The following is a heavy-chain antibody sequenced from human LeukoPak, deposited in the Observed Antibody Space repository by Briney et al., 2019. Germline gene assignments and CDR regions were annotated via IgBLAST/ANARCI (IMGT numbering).Heavy chain of an antibody. V-gene: IGHV4-34*01. CDR1: GGSFSGYY. D-gene: IGHD3-9*01. CDR3: ARGLAIS. J-gene: IGHJ5*02. CDR2: INHSGST. Sequence: SETLSLTCAVYGGSFSGYYWSWIRQPPGKGLEWIGEINHSGSTNYNPSLKSRVTISVDTSKNQFSLKLSSVTAADTAVYYCARGLAISWGQGTLVTVSS.